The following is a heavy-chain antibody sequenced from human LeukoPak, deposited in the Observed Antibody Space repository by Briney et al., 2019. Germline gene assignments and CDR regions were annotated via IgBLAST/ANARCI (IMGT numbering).Heavy chain of an antibody. V-gene: IGHV1-18*01. CDR2: ISAYNGNT. J-gene: IGHJ4*02. D-gene: IGHD4-23*01. CDR1: GYTFSSYG. CDR3: ARRRYGGNSRQFDC. Sequence: ASVKVSCKASGYTFSSYGISWLRQAPGQGLEWMGWISAYNGNTNYAQKLQGRVTMTTDTSTSTAYMELRSLRSDDTAVYYCARRRYGGNSRQFDCWGQGTLVTVSS.